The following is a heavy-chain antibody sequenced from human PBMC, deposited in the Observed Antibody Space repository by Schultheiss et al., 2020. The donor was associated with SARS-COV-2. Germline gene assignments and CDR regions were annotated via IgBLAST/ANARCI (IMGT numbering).Heavy chain of an antibody. D-gene: IGHD1-26*01. Sequence: SETLSLTCTVAGGSISSYYWSWIRQPPGKGLQWIGSVYYSGSTYYNPSLKSRVTISVDTSKNQFSLKLSSVTAADTAVYYCARGAGSYYILDYWGQGTLVTVSS. CDR1: GGSISSYY. J-gene: IGHJ4*02. V-gene: IGHV4-59*01. CDR2: VYYSGST. CDR3: ARGAGSYYILDY.